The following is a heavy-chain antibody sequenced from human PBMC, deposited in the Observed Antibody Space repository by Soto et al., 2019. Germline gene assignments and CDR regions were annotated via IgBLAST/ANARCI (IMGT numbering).Heavy chain of an antibody. D-gene: IGHD3-22*01. CDR1: GFTFSSYG. V-gene: IGHV3-33*01. J-gene: IGHJ4*02. Sequence: QVQLVESGGGVVQPGRSLRLSCAASGFTFSSYGMHWVRQAPGKGLEWVAVIWYDGSNKYYADSVKGRFTISRDNSKNTLYLQMNSLRAEDTAVYYCARDRYYYDSSGYYFVLDYWGQGTLVTVSS. CDR2: IWYDGSNK. CDR3: ARDRYYYDSSGYYFVLDY.